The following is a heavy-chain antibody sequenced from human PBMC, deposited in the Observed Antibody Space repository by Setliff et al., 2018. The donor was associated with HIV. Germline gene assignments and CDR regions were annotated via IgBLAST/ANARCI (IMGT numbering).Heavy chain of an antibody. Sequence: SVKVSCKASGGSFSSYAISWVRQAPGQGLEWMGGIIPIFGTAKYAQKFQGRVTITTDESTSTAYMELSSMTAADTAVYYCARITRSYGDYGYFYYMDVWGKGTTVTVSS. J-gene: IGHJ6*03. CDR1: GGSFSSYA. CDR2: IIPIFGTA. V-gene: IGHV1-69*05. D-gene: IGHD4-17*01. CDR3: ARITRSYGDYGYFYYMDV.